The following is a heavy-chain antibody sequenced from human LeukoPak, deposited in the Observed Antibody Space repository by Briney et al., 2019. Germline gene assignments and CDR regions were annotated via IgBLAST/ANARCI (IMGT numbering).Heavy chain of an antibody. Sequence: PGGSLRLSCAASGFTFSSYWMSWVRQAPGKGLEWVANIKQDGSEKYYVDSVKGRFTISRDNAKNSLYLQMNSLRAEDTAVYYCARDSNGGAIQLWFLWGQGTLVTVSS. J-gene: IGHJ4*02. CDR3: ARDSNGGAIQLWFL. CDR1: GFTFSSYW. D-gene: IGHD5-18*01. CDR2: IKQDGSEK. V-gene: IGHV3-7*01.